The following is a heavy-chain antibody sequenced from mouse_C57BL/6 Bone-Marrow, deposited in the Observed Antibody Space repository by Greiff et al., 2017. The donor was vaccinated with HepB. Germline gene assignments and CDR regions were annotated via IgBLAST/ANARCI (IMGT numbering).Heavy chain of an antibody. D-gene: IGHD1-1*02. J-gene: IGHJ1*03. V-gene: IGHV5-6*01. CDR3: ASGLLSYFDV. CDR2: ISSGGSYT. CDR1: GFTFSSYG. Sequence: VQLQQSGGDLVKPGGSLKLSCAASGFTFSSYGMSWVRQTPDKRLEWVATISSGGSYTYYPDSVKGRFTISRDNAKNTLYLQMSSLKSEDTAMYYCASGLLSYFDVWGTGTTVTVSS.